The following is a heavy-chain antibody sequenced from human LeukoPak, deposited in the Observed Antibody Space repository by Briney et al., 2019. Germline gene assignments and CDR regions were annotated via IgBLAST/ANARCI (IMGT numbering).Heavy chain of an antibody. V-gene: IGHV1-3*01. CDR3: ARVGSSGYYPGRVEY. Sequence: ASVKVSCKTSGYTFTNYAMHWVRQAPGQRLEWMGWINAGNGNTKYSQKFQGRVTITRDTSASTAYMELSSLRSEDTAVYYCARVGSSGYYPGRVEYWGQGTLVTVSS. D-gene: IGHD3-22*01. CDR1: GYTFTNYA. J-gene: IGHJ4*02. CDR2: INAGNGNT.